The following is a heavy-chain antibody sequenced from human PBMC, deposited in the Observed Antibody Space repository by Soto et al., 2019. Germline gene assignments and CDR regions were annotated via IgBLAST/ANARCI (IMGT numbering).Heavy chain of an antibody. V-gene: IGHV3-33*01. J-gene: IGHJ4*02. CDR1: GITFGIYG. Sequence: GGSLRPSCAASGITFGIYGMHWVRQAPGKGLEWLAVIWFDGSTQYYADSVKGRFTISRDNAKNTLYLQMNNLRAEDTALYYCARDPLVRGTGYFDYWGQGTQVTVSS. CDR3: ARDPLVRGTGYFDY. D-gene: IGHD3-10*01. CDR2: IWFDGSTQ.